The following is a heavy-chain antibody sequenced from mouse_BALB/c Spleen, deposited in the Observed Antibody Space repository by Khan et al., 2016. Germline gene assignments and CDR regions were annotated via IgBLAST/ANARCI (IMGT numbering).Heavy chain of an antibody. Sequence: EVQLQESGPGLVKPSQSLSLTCTVTGYSITSDYAWNWIRQFPGNKLEWMGYISYSGSTSYNPSLTSRISITRDTSKNQFFLQLNSVTTEDTATYYCARSYGYRWFAYWGQGTLVTVSA. CDR1: GYSITSDYA. D-gene: IGHD2-2*01. V-gene: IGHV3-2*02. J-gene: IGHJ3*01. CDR2: ISYSGST. CDR3: ARSYGYRWFAY.